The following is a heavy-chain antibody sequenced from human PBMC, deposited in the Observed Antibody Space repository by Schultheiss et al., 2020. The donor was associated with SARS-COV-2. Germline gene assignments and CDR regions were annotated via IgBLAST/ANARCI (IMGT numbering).Heavy chain of an antibody. D-gene: IGHD5-24*01. V-gene: IGHV4-59*05. J-gene: IGHJ3*01. CDR3: GRQGVKWLQFRGAVDV. CDR1: GGSISSYY. Sequence: SETLSLTCTVSGGSISSYYWSWIRQPPGKGLEWIGSIYHSGSTYYNPSLRSRVAITLDTSRNQVSLELRSVTAADTALYYCGRQGVKWLQFRGAVDVWGQGTMVTVSS. CDR2: IYHSGST.